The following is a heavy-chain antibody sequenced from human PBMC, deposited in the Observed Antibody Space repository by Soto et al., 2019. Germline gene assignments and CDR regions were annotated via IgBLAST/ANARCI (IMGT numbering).Heavy chain of an antibody. CDR1: GGTFSSDT. CDR2: IIPILGIA. Sequence: ASVKVSCKASGGTFSSDTISWVRQAPGQGLEWMGRIIPILGIANYAQKFQGRVTITADKSTSTAYMELSSLRSEDTAVYYCARVSRGYSGYEEENYFDYWGQGTLVTVSS. CDR3: ARVSRGYSGYEEENYFDY. J-gene: IGHJ4*02. D-gene: IGHD5-12*01. V-gene: IGHV1-69*02.